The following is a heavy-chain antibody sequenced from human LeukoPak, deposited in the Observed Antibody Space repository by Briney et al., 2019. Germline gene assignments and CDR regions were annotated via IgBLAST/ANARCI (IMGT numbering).Heavy chain of an antibody. Sequence: ASVKVSCMTSGYTFTSYGLSWVRQAPGQGLEWMGCIITYNGNTYYSQKLQGRVTMTTDTSTSTAYMELRSLGSDDTAVYYCAKTTVTSEEYFYYYMDVWGKGTTVTVSS. CDR3: AKTTVTSEEYFYYYMDV. J-gene: IGHJ6*03. CDR2: IITYNGNT. CDR1: GYTFTSYG. D-gene: IGHD4-17*01. V-gene: IGHV1-18*01.